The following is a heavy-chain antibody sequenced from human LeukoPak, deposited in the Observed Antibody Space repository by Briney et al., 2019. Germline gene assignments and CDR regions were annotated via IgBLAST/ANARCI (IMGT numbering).Heavy chain of an antibody. D-gene: IGHD4-17*01. V-gene: IGHV4-38-2*02. CDR3: ARGDGELSYYYYYYMDV. CDR2: IYHSGST. Sequence: SETLSLTCTVSGYSISSGYYWGWIRQPPGKGLEWIGSIYHSGSTYYNPSLKSRVTISVDTSKNQFSLKLSSVTAADTAVYYCARGDGELSYYYYYYMDVWGKGTTVTVSS. CDR1: GYSISSGYY. J-gene: IGHJ6*03.